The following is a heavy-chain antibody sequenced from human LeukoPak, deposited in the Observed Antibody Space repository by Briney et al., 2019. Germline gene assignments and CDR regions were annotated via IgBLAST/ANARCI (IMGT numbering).Heavy chain of an antibody. J-gene: IGHJ4*02. CDR3: AKDRTAMVLTYYFDY. V-gene: IGHV3-48*01. D-gene: IGHD5-18*01. CDR2: ISSSSSTI. Sequence: GGSLRLSCAASGFSFSSYSMNWARQSPGKGLEWDPYISSSSSTISYADSVKGRFTISRDNSKNTLYLQMNSLRAEDTAVYYCAKDRTAMVLTYYFDYWGQGTLVTVSS. CDR1: GFSFSSYS.